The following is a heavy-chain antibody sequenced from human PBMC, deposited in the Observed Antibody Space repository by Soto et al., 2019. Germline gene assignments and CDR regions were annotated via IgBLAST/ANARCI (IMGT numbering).Heavy chain of an antibody. Sequence: QVQLVQSGAEVKKPGSSVKVSCKASGGTFSSYAISWVRQAPGQGLEWMGGLIPIFGTANYAQKFQGRVMINADNSTSTADMELSSLRSEEMAVYYCASEGPPIFEVVRPNYFDYWGQGPLVTVS. CDR3: ASEGPPIFEVVRPNYFDY. D-gene: IGHD3-3*01. CDR1: GGTFSSYA. CDR2: LIPIFGTA. V-gene: IGHV1-69*06. J-gene: IGHJ4*02.